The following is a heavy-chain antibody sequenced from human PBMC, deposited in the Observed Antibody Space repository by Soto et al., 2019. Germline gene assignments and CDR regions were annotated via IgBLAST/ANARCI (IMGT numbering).Heavy chain of an antibody. CDR2: ITPIFGTP. Sequence: QVQLVQSGAEVKKPGSSVKVSCKASGDTLSKYGVSWVRQAPGQGLEWMGGITPIFGTPTYAQRFQGRVTITADKSPSQSHLELTSLRSDDTAVYSCTKSRVGVSWGLVDVWFQGTTVTVSS. CDR1: GDTLSKYG. J-gene: IGHJ6*02. V-gene: IGHV1-69*06. CDR3: TKSRVGVSWGLVDV. D-gene: IGHD1-26*01.